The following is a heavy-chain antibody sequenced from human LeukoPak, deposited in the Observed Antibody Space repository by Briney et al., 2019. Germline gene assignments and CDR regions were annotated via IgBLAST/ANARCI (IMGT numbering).Heavy chain of an antibody. Sequence: GGSVRLSCAASGFTFSSYGMQWVRQAPGKGLEGVAVISYDGSNKYYADSVKGRFTISRDNSKNTLYLQMNSLRAEDTAVYYCAREIGYSYGFDYWGQGTLVTVSS. CDR3: AREIGYSYGFDY. CDR2: ISYDGSNK. CDR1: GFTFSSYG. D-gene: IGHD5-18*01. V-gene: IGHV3-30*03. J-gene: IGHJ4*02.